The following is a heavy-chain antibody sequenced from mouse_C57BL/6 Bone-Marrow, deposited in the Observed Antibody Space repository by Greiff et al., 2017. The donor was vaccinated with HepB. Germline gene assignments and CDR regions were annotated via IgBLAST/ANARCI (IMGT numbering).Heavy chain of an antibody. CDR3: ANYCGSQAWFAY. CDR2: IHPNSGST. J-gene: IGHJ3*01. D-gene: IGHD1-1*01. V-gene: IGHV1-64*01. Sequence: VQLQQPGAELVKPGASVKLSCKASGYTFTSYWMHWVKQRPGQGLEWIGMIHPNSGSTNYNEKFKSKATLTVDKSSSTAYMQLSSLTSEDSAVYYCANYCGSQAWFAYWGQGTLVTVSA. CDR1: GYTFTSYW.